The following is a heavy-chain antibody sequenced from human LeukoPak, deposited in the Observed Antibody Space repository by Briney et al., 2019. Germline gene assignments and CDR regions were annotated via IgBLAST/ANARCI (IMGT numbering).Heavy chain of an antibody. J-gene: IGHJ5*02. CDR3: ARVLVDTAMVIRSHWFDP. D-gene: IGHD5-18*01. CDR1: GFTFSSYE. V-gene: IGHV3-48*03. Sequence: GGSLRLSCAASGFTFSSYEMNRVRQAPGKGLEWVSYISSSGSTIYCADSVKGRFTISRDNAKNSLYLQMNSLRAEDTAVYYCARVLVDTAMVIRSHWFDPWGQGTLVTVSS. CDR2: ISSSGSTI.